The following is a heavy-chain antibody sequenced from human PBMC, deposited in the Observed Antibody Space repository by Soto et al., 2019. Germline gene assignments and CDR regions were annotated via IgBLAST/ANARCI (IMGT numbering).Heavy chain of an antibody. CDR1: WLSHKKKKMN. V-gene: IGHV2-5*01. CDR3: VHSRQQVPEDAFDI. J-gene: IGHJ3*02. CDR2: IYWNDDK. Sequence: LGYAEQSLAKNCSFWWLSHKKKKMNVGWIRQPPGKALEWLALIYWNDDKRFSQSLKSRLTITKDPSENHVVLTMTNMDPVDTAAYFCVHSRQQVPEDAFDIWGQGTMVTVSS. D-gene: IGHD6-13*01.